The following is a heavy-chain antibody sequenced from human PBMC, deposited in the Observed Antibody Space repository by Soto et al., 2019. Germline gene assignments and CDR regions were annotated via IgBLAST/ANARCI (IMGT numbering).Heavy chain of an antibody. V-gene: IGHV3-23*01. CDR3: AKDPGYGSGSYFYYYMDV. D-gene: IGHD3-10*01. Sequence: PGGSLRLSCAASGFTFSSYAMSWVRQAPGKGLEWVSAISGSGGSTYYADSVKGRFTISRDNSKNTLYLQMNSLRAEDTAVYYCAKDPGYGSGSYFYYYMDVWGKGTTVTVSS. J-gene: IGHJ6*03. CDR2: ISGSGGST. CDR1: GFTFSSYA.